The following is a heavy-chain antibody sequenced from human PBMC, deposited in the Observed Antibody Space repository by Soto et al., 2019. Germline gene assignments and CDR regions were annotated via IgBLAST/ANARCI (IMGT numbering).Heavy chain of an antibody. CDR1: GYTFTSYG. J-gene: IGHJ6*02. V-gene: IGHV1-18*01. CDR2: ISAYNGNT. Sequence: ASVKVSCKDSGYTFTSYGISWVRQAPGQGLEWMGWISAYNGNTNYAQKLQGRATITTDESTSTAYMELSSLRSEDTAVYYCARDEYSRPQLRFLEWSHYYGMDVWGQGTTVTVSS. D-gene: IGHD3-3*01. CDR3: ARDEYSRPQLRFLEWSHYYGMDV.